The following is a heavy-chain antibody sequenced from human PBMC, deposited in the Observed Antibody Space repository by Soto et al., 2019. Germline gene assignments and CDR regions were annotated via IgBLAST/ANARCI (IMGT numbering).Heavy chain of an antibody. V-gene: IGHV4-30-4*01. CDR3: ARALIQLWPHYYYGMDV. J-gene: IGHJ6*02. Sequence: SETLSLTCTVSGGSISSGDYYWSWIRQPPGKGLEWIGYIYYTGTTYYNPSLKSRVTISVDTSKNQFSLKVSSVTAADTAVYYCARALIQLWPHYYYGMDVWGQGTTVTVSS. CDR1: GGSISSGDYY. D-gene: IGHD5-18*01. CDR2: IYYTGTT.